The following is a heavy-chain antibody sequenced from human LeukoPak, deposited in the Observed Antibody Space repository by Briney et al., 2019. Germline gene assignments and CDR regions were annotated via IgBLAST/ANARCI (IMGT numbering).Heavy chain of an antibody. CDR1: GGTFGSYA. Sequence: SVKVSCKASGGTFGSYAISWVRQAPGQGLEWMGGIIPIFGTANYARKFQGRVTITADESTSTAYMELSSLRSEDTAVYYCARAPRGYDRYCSGGSCYSSFYYYYGMDVWGKGTTVTVSS. J-gene: IGHJ6*04. CDR3: ARAPRGYDRYCSGGSCYSSFYYYYGMDV. CDR2: IIPIFGTA. D-gene: IGHD2-15*01. V-gene: IGHV1-69*13.